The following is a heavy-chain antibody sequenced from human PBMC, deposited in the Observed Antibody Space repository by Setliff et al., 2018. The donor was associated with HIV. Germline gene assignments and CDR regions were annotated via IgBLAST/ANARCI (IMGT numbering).Heavy chain of an antibody. CDR2: MFRTGTS. CDR3: ASRIYYYDESRVLREEGFVP. CDR1: GYSIRSGYY. J-gene: IGHJ5*02. Sequence: SETLSLTCAVSGYSIRSGYYWGWIRQSPGKGLEWIGTMFRTGTSYYNPSLTSRVTISQDTSKNLFSLMLTSVTAADTAMYYRASRIYYYDESRVLREEGFVPWGQGTLVTVSS. V-gene: IGHV4-38-2*01. D-gene: IGHD3-22*01.